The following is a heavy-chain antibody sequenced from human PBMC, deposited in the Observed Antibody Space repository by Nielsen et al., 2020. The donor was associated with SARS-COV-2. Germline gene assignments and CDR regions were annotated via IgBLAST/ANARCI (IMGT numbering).Heavy chain of an antibody. J-gene: IGHJ4*02. D-gene: IGHD3-3*01. CDR2: ISASGGNT. V-gene: IGHV3-23*01. CDR3: ARGRAIFGVAKDFDY. CDR1: GFTFSIYA. Sequence: GESLKISCAASGFTFSIYAMTWVCQAPGKGLEWVSAISASGGNTYYANSVKGRFTISRDDAKNSLYLQMNSLRAEDTAVYYCARGRAIFGVAKDFDYWGQGTLVTVSS.